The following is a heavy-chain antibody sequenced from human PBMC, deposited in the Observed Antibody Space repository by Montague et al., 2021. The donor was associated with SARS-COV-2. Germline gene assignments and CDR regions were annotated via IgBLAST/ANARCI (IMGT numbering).Heavy chain of an antibody. D-gene: IGHD3-22*01. CDR1: GGSISSYY. CDR2: IYTSGST. CDR3: ARGALFYDSSGYYSGAFDT. V-gene: IGHV4-4*07. Sequence: SETLSLTCTVSGGSISSYYWNWIRQSAGKGLEWIGRIYTSGSTNYDPSLKSRVTMSVDTSKNQFSLKLSSVTAADTAVYYCARGALFYDSSGYYSGAFDTWGQGTMVTVSS. J-gene: IGHJ3*02.